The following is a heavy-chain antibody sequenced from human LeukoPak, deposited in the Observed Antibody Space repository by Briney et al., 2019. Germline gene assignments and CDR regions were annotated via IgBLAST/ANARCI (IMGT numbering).Heavy chain of an antibody. V-gene: IGHV1-69*05. CDR3: ARVIAAAGYYFDY. D-gene: IGHD6-13*01. Sequence: ASVKVSCKASGGTFSSYAISWVRQAPGQGLEWMGGIIPIFGTANYAQKFQGRVTITTDESTSTAYMGLSSLRSEDTAVYYCARVIAAAGYYFDYWGQGTLVTVSS. CDR2: IIPIFGTA. J-gene: IGHJ4*02. CDR1: GGTFSSYA.